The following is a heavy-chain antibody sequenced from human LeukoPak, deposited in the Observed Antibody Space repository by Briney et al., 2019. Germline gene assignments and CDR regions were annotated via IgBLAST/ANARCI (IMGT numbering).Heavy chain of an antibody. V-gene: IGHV5-51*01. CDR2: IYPGDSDT. CDR3: ARLRGFGELLEYYFDY. J-gene: IGHJ4*02. D-gene: IGHD3-10*01. CDR1: GYSFTSYW. Sequence: GEALKISWKGSGYSFTSYWIGWVRQMPGKGLELMGIIYPGDSDTRYSPSFQGQVTISADKSISTAYLQWSSLKASDTAMYYCARLRGFGELLEYYFDYWGQGTLVTVSS.